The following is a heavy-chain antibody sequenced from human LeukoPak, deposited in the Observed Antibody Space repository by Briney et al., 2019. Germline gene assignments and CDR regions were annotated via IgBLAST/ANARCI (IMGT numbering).Heavy chain of an antibody. V-gene: IGHV3-74*01. CDR3: AKKFLTGRLTDY. Sequence: PGGSLRLSCAASGYTFSSNWMHWVRQAPGKGLVWVSRIKNDGSGTYADSVKGRFTISRDNAKNTLYLQMNSLRAEDTAVSYCAKKFLTGRLTDYWGQGTLVTVSS. CDR1: GYTFSSNW. CDR2: IKNDGSGT. J-gene: IGHJ4*02. D-gene: IGHD7-27*01.